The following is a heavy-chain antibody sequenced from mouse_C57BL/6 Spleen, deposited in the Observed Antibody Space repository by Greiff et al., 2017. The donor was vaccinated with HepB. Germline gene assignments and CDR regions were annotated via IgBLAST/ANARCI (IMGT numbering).Heavy chain of an antibody. CDR3: TRHDGYLYAMDY. CDR1: GYTFTSYW. CDR2: IYPGNSDT. J-gene: IGHJ4*01. Sequence: VQLQQSGTVLARPGASVKMSCKTSGYTFTSYWMHWVKQRPGQGLEWIGAIYPGNSDTSYNQKFKGKAKLTAVTSASTAYMELSSLTNEDSAVYYCTRHDGYLYAMDYWGQGTSVTVSS. D-gene: IGHD2-3*01. V-gene: IGHV1-5*01.